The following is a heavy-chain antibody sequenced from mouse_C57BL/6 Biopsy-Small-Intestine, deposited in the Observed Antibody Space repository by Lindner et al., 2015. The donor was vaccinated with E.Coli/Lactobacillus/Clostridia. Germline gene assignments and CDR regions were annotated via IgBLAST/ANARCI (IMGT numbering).Heavy chain of an antibody. D-gene: IGHD3-2*02. J-gene: IGHJ4*01. V-gene: IGHV3-5*01. CDR1: GISITTGNYR. CDR3: ARDSSGYYAMDY. Sequence: VQLQESGPGLLKPSQTVFLTCTVTGISITTGNYRWSWIRQFPGNKLEWIGYIYYSGTITYNPSLTSRTTITRDTPKNQFFLEMNSLTAEDTATYYCARDSSGYYAMDYWGQGTSVTVSS. CDR2: IYYSGTI.